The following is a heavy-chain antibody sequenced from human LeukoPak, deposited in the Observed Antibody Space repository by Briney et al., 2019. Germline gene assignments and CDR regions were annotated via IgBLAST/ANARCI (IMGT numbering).Heavy chain of an antibody. CDR1: GTSISSHY. Sequence: PSETLSLTCTVSGTSISSHYWSWIRQPAGKGLEWIGRLYNSGSTKYNPSLKSRVSMSVDTSKNQFSLKLSSVTAADTAVYFCATGDSLDYWGQGTLVTVSS. D-gene: IGHD1-14*01. V-gene: IGHV4-4*07. CDR2: LYNSGST. J-gene: IGHJ4*02. CDR3: ATGDSLDY.